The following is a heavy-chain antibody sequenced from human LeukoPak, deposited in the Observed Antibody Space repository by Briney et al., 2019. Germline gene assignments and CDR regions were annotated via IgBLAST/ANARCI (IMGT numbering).Heavy chain of an antibody. CDR1: GFTFGIYA. J-gene: IGHJ4*02. CDR2: ISGSGGST. CDR3: AKEYYDFWSGYPHDY. V-gene: IGHV3-23*01. Sequence: AGGSLRLSCAASGFTFGIYAMSWVRQAPGKGLEWVSAISGSGGSTYYADSVKGRFTISRDNSKNMLYLQMNSLRAEDTAVYYCAKEYYDFWSGYPHDYWGQGTLVTVSS. D-gene: IGHD3-3*01.